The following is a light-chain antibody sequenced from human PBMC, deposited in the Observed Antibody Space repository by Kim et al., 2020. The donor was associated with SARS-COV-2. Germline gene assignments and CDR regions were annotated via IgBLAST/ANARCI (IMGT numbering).Light chain of an antibody. Sequence: LSPEETATLSCSASQSVSKFLAWYQQKPGQAPRLRIYDASNRAPGIPARFSGSGSGTDFTLTISSLEPEDFAVYYCQQRTNWPPFTFGQGTKLEI. CDR1: QSVSKF. J-gene: IGKJ2*01. CDR3: QQRTNWPPFT. V-gene: IGKV3-11*01. CDR2: DAS.